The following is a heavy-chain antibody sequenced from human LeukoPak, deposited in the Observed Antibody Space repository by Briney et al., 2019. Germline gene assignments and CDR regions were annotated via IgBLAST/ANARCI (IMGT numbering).Heavy chain of an antibody. J-gene: IGHJ4*02. D-gene: IGHD2-15*01. CDR2: ISGSSSTI. V-gene: IGHV3-48*01. Sequence: GGSLRLSCAASGFTLSSYSMNWVRQAPGKGLEWVSYISGSSSTIYYADSVKGRFTISRDNAKNSLYLQMNSLRAEDTAVYYCARGGYYFDYWGQGTLVTVSS. CDR3: ARGGYYFDY. CDR1: GFTLSSYS.